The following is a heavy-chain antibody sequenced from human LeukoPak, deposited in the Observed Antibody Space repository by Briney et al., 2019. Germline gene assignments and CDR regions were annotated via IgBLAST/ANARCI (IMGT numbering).Heavy chain of an antibody. CDR2: IGGTGATT. CDR3: AKEEVGAVAGRFDH. J-gene: IGHJ4*02. Sequence: PGRSLRLSCAASGFSFSSYAMTWVRQAPGKGLEWVSGIGGTGATTYYADSVKGRFTISRDNSKNTLYLQMNSLRAEDTAVYYCAKEEVGAVAGRFDHWGQGTLVTVSS. D-gene: IGHD6-19*01. CDR1: GFSFSSYA. V-gene: IGHV3-23*01.